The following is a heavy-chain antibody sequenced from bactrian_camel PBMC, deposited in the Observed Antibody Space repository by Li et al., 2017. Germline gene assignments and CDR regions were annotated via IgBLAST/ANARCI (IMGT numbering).Heavy chain of an antibody. CDR1: EFTFSVYY. CDR2: ISGSSRT. CDR3: ATDWRTSNCY. V-gene: IGHV3-2*01. Sequence: HVQLVESGGGLVQPGGSLRLSRVASEFTFSVYYISWVRQIPGKGLEWVSSISGSSRTYYPNSVKGRCTIARDNTKNTVYLQMISLESEDTAMRYCATDWRTSNCYWGQGTQVTVS. D-gene: IGHD1*01. J-gene: IGHJ4*01.